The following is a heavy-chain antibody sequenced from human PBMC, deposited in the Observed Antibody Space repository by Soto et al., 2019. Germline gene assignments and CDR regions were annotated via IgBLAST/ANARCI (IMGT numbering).Heavy chain of an antibody. J-gene: IGHJ4*02. CDR2: IYYSGST. CDR1: GGSISSGGYY. CDR3: AGSYGLVGFFDY. V-gene: IGHV4-31*03. Sequence: SETLSLTCTVSGGSISSGGYYWSWIRQHPGKGLEWIGYIYYSGSTYYNPSLKSRVTISVDTSKNQFSLNLSSVTAADTAVYYCAGSYGLVGFFDYWGQGTLVTVSP. D-gene: IGHD5-18*01.